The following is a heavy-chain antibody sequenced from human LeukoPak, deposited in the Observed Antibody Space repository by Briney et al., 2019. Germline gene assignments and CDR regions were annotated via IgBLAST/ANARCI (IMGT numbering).Heavy chain of an antibody. CDR1: GGSISPYY. CDR2: ISYSGST. D-gene: IGHD3-10*01. J-gene: IGHJ2*01. Sequence: PSETLSLTCTVSGGSISPYYWNWIRQPPGKGLEWIGYISYSGSTNYNPSLKSRVTMSVHTSKNQFSLNLNSVTAADTAVYYCAKDPPRGSYFDLWGRGTLVTVSS. CDR3: AKDPPRGSYFDL. V-gene: IGHV4-59*01.